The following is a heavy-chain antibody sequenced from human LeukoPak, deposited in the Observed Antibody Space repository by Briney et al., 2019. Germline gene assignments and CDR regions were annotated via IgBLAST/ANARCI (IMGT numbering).Heavy chain of an antibody. Sequence: GASVKVSCKASGYTFTGYYMHWVRQAPGQGLEWMGGSDPEDGETIYAQKFQGRVTMTEDTSTDTAYMELSSLRSEDTAVYYCATDQERGSAVAGTWGQGTLVTVSS. J-gene: IGHJ4*02. CDR1: GYTFTGYY. V-gene: IGHV1-24*01. CDR3: ATDQERGSAVAGT. D-gene: IGHD6-19*01. CDR2: SDPEDGET.